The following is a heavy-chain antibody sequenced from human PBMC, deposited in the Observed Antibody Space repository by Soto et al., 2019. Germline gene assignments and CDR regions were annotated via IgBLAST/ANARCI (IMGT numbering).Heavy chain of an antibody. CDR3: ARVEMATRYYFDY. CDR2: INPNSGGT. Sequence: ASVEVSCKASGYTFTGYYMHWVRQAPGQGLEWMGWINPNSGGTNYAQKFQGRVTMTRDTSISTAYMELSRLRSDDTAVYYCARVEMATRYYFDYWGQGTLVTVSS. J-gene: IGHJ4*02. CDR1: GYTFTGYY. V-gene: IGHV1-2*02. D-gene: IGHD5-12*01.